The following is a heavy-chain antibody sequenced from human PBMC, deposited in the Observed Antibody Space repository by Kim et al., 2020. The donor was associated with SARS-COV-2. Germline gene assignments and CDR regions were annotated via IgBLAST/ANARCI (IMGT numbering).Heavy chain of an antibody. Sequence: GESLQISCKGSGYSFTKYWIGWVRQMPGKGLEWMGIIYPGDSDTRYSPSFQGQVTISVDKSISTAYLQWRSLKASDTAMYYCARDRMYGSGSWVGGDVWGQGTTVTVSS. CDR3: ARDRMYGSGSWVGGDV. J-gene: IGHJ6*02. D-gene: IGHD3-10*01. CDR2: IYPGDSDT. CDR1: GYSFTKYW. V-gene: IGHV5-51*01.